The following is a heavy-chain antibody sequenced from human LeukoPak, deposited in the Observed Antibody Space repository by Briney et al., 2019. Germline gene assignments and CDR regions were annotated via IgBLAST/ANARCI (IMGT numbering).Heavy chain of an antibody. D-gene: IGHD2/OR15-2a*01. CDR1: GFTFSSSW. J-gene: IGHJ3*02. CDR3: AREPGIGYAFDI. Sequence: GGSLRLSCVVSGFTFSSSWMTWVRQAPGKGLEWVANIKQDGSETHCVDSVKGRFTISRDNAKNSLYLQMNSLRAEDTAVYYRAREPGIGYAFDIWGHGTVVTVFS. CDR2: IKQDGSET. V-gene: IGHV3-7*01.